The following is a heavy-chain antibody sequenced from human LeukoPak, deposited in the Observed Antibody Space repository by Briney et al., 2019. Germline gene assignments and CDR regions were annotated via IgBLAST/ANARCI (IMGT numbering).Heavy chain of an antibody. D-gene: IGHD3-10*01. Sequence: GGSLRLSCAASGFTFSSYAMSWVRQAPGKELEWVSAISGSGGSTYYADSVKGRFTISRDNSKNTLYLQMNSLRAEDTAVYYCAKGEGVWFGEFQVWGKGTTVTVSS. J-gene: IGHJ6*04. CDR2: ISGSGGST. CDR1: GFTFSSYA. V-gene: IGHV3-23*01. CDR3: AKGEGVWFGEFQV.